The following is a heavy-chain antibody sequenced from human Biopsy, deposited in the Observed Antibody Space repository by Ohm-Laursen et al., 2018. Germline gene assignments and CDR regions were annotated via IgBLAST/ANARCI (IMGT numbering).Heavy chain of an antibody. CDR3: ARAIGIVAAPIDY. D-gene: IGHD2-15*01. CDR1: GFILSDYY. CDR2: INSAGMI. V-gene: IGHV3-69-1*02. J-gene: IGHJ4*02. Sequence: SLRLSCAASGFILSDYYMNWIRQVPGKALEYVSSINSAGMIYYGDSVKGRFTISRDSASNSLFLQLNGLKDEDTAIYYCARAIGIVAAPIDYWGQGIRVTVSP.